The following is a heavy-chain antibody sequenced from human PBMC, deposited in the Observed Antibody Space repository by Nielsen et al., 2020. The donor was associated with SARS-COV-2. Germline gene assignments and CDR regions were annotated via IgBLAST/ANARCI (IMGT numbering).Heavy chain of an antibody. Sequence: SCAASGFPYDYYALHWVRPAPGQDLEWVSGISWTSGSIGYADSVKGRFTISRDNAKNSLYLQMNSLRAEDTALYYCAKDHGCTNGVCYPSLYYHGMDVWGQGTTVTVSS. CDR3: AKDHGCTNGVCYPSLYYHGMDV. J-gene: IGHJ6*02. D-gene: IGHD2-8*01. CDR2: ISWTSGSI. CDR1: GFPYDYYA. V-gene: IGHV3-9*01.